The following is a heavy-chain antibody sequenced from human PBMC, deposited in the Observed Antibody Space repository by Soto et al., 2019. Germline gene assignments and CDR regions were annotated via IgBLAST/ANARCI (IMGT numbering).Heavy chain of an antibody. CDR2: ISTFNGKT. J-gene: IGHJ3*01. V-gene: IGHV1-18*01. CDR3: ARLLTEGATFREDAFDL. D-gene: IGHD1-26*01. Sequence: QVQLVQSGGDVKTPGASVKVSCTTFRYTFTSHGIAWVRQAPGQGLEWMGWISTFNGKTDYAQKFQGRVTMTADTLTSPVPMELRSLRSDDTAVYYCARLLTEGATFREDAFDLWGQGTKVTVSS. CDR1: RYTFTSHG.